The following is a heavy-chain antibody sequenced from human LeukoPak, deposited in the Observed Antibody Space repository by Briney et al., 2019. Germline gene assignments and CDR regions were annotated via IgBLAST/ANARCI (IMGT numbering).Heavy chain of an antibody. CDR1: GFTFDDYG. Sequence: GGSLRLSCAASGFTFDDYGMSWVRQAPGKGLEWVANINQDGSEKYYVDSVKGRFSISRDNAKNSLYLQMNSLRAEDTAVYYCARGGYSYGRYFDYWGQGTLVTVSS. J-gene: IGHJ4*02. V-gene: IGHV3-7*04. CDR2: INQDGSEK. CDR3: ARGGYSYGRYFDY. D-gene: IGHD5-18*01.